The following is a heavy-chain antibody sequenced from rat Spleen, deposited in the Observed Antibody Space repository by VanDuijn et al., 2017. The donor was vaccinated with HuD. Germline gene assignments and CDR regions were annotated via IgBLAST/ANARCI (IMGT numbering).Heavy chain of an antibody. Sequence: QVQLKESGPGLVQPSQTLSLTCTVSGFSLTSSNVHWVRQPTGKGLEWMGIIWTGGSTDYNSALKSRLSISRDTSKSQVFLKMNGLQTEDIATYYCARDYYGFPDYWGQGVMVTVSS. V-gene: IGHV2-30*01. D-gene: IGHD1-7*01. CDR2: IWTGGST. CDR1: GFSLTSSN. J-gene: IGHJ2*01. CDR3: ARDYYGFPDY.